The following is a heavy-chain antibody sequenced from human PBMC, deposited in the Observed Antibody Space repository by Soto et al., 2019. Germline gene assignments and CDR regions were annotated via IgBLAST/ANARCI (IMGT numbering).Heavy chain of an antibody. D-gene: IGHD4-17*01. CDR1: GGSISNYY. J-gene: IGHJ4*02. Sequence: SETLSLTCTVSGGSISNYYWTWVRQPAGKGLEWIGRIYTSGMTNYNPSLKTRVTMSVDTSKNQFSLKLTPVTAADTAVYHCARERPNFGDLAYWGQGTLVTVSS. CDR3: ARERPNFGDLAY. V-gene: IGHV4-4*07. CDR2: IYTSGMT.